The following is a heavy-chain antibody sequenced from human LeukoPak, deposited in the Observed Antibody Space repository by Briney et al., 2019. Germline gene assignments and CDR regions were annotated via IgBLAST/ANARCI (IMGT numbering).Heavy chain of an antibody. V-gene: IGHV3-30*02. Sequence: GVSLRLSCAASGFTFSSYGMHWVRQAPGKGLEWVAFIRYDGSNKYYADSVKGRFTISRDNSKNTLYLQMNSLRAEDTAVYYCAKDVVSGYDLGWFDPWGQGTLVTVSS. J-gene: IGHJ5*02. CDR3: AKDVVSGYDLGWFDP. CDR1: GFTFSSYG. D-gene: IGHD5-12*01. CDR2: IRYDGSNK.